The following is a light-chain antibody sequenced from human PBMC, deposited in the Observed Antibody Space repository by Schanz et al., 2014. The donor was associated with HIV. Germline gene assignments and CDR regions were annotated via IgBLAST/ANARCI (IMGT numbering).Light chain of an antibody. CDR1: QSITSNY. J-gene: IGKJ4*01. CDR2: GAS. V-gene: IGKV3D-20*02. CDR3: QQRSNWPST. Sequence: EIVLTQSPGTLSLSPGERATLSCRASQSITSNYLAWYRQTPGQAPRLLIYGASTRATGVPDRFSGGGSGTDFILTISSLEPEDFAVYYCQQRSNWPSTFGGGTKVEIK.